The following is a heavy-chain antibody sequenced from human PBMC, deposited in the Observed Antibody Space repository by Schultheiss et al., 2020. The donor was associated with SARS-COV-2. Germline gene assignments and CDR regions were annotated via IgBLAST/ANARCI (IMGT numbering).Heavy chain of an antibody. CDR2: IYHSGST. D-gene: IGHD3-22*01. J-gene: IGHJ5*02. V-gene: IGHV4-30-2*01. Sequence: SETLSLTCAVSGGSISSGGYSWSWIRQPPGKGLEWIGYIYHSGSTYYNPSLKSRVTISVDRSKNQFSLKLSSVTAADTAVYYCARGRYSSGLGRWFDPWGQGTLVTVSS. CDR1: GGSISSGGYS. CDR3: ARGRYSSGLGRWFDP.